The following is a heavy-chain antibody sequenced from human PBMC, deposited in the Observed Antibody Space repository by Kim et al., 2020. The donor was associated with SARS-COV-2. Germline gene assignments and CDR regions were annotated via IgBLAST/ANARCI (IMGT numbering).Heavy chain of an antibody. J-gene: IGHJ5*02. D-gene: IGHD4-17*01. CDR3: ARESADYDVDP. V-gene: IGHV3-30*07. CDR2: K. Sequence: KYKAEPGKDRFTTSRDNSKSTLYLQMNSLRAEDTAVYYCARESADYDVDPWGQGTLVTVSS.